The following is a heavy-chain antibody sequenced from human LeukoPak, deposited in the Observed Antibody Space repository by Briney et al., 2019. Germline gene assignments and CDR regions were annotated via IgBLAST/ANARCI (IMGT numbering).Heavy chain of an antibody. Sequence: ASVKVSCKASGYTFTGYYMHWVRQAPGQGLEWMGRINPNSGGTNYAQKFQGGVTMTRDTSISTAYMELSRLRSDDTAVYYCARDRGGGVIIDYWGQGTLVTVSS. CDR2: INPNSGGT. J-gene: IGHJ4*02. CDR1: GYTFTGYY. D-gene: IGHD3-16*02. V-gene: IGHV1-2*06. CDR3: ARDRGGGVIIDY.